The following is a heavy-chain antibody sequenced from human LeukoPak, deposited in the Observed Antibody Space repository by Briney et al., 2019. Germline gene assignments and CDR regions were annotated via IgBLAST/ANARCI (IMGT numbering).Heavy chain of an antibody. Sequence: ASVKVSCKASGGTFSSYAISWVRQAPGQGLEWMGWINPNSGGTNYAQKFQGRVTMTRDTSISTAYMELSRLRSDDTAVYYCARGTPRTVAGTHHDAFDIWGQGTMVTVSS. CDR3: ARGTPRTVAGTHHDAFDI. V-gene: IGHV1-2*02. CDR2: INPNSGGT. D-gene: IGHD6-19*01. CDR1: GGTFSSYA. J-gene: IGHJ3*02.